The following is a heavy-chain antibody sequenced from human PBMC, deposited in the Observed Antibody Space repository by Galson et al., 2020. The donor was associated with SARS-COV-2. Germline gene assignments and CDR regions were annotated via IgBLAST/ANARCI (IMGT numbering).Heavy chain of an antibody. Sequence: GESLKISCAASGFSFSNYWMSWVRQAPGKGLEWVANIKQDGSEKYYVDSVKGRFTISRDNAKNSLYLQLNSLRAEDTAVYYCARNRFAMTTVTMWDYWGQGTLVTVSS. CDR1: GFSFSNYW. D-gene: IGHD4-17*01. J-gene: IGHJ4*02. CDR3: ARNRFAMTTVTMWDY. V-gene: IGHV3-7*01. CDR2: IKQDGSEK.